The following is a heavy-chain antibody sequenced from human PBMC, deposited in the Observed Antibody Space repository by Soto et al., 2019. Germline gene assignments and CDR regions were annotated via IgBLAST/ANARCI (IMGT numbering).Heavy chain of an antibody. V-gene: IGHV4-61*01. D-gene: IGHD6-19*01. J-gene: IGHJ5*01. CDR3: AKGFSTGMYVDS. CDR1: GDPVSSNSYY. CDR2: ILSSGGT. Sequence: QVQLQESGPGLVTPSGTLSLTCSVSGDPVSSNSYYWTWIRQPPGKTLEWVGFILSSGGTSTNPSLRGRLSMSVDTSKNQFSMRLTSVTAADTGVYFCAKGFSTGMYVDSWGRGTLVTVSS.